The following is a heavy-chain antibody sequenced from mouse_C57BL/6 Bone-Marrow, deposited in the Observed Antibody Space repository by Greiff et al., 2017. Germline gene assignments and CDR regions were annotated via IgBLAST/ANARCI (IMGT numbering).Heavy chain of an antibody. CDR3: ARFDYEYYFDY. J-gene: IGHJ2*01. D-gene: IGHD2-4*01. V-gene: IGHV1-76*01. CDR1: GYTFTDYY. Sequence: QVQLKQSGAELVRPGASVKLSCKASGYTFTDYYINWVKQRPGQGLEWIARIYPGSGNTYYNEKFKGKATLTAEKSSSTAYMQLSSLTSEDSAVYFCARFDYEYYFDYWGQGTTLTVSS. CDR2: IYPGSGNT.